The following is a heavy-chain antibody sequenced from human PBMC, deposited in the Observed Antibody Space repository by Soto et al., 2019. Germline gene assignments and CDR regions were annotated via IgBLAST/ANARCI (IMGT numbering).Heavy chain of an antibody. J-gene: IGHJ5*01. V-gene: IGHV1-46*03. D-gene: IGHD2-2*01. Sequence: QVQLVQSGAEVKKPGASVRLSCKASGYTFSRYYMHWVRQAPGQGLEWMGIINPSGGSTSYAQKFQGGVTKTRDTSTSTVYMELSGLRPADTAVYFWARDSVEVPSAMYCFESWGQGTLVTVSS. CDR2: INPSGGST. CDR3: ARDSVEVPSAMYCFES. CDR1: GYTFSRYY.